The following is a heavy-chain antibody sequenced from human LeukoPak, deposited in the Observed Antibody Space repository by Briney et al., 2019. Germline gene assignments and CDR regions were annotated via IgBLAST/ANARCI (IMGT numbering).Heavy chain of an antibody. V-gene: IGHV4-39*07. CDR2: IYYSGST. D-gene: IGHD3-3*01. CDR3: ARGNTIFGVHPLFDY. CDR1: GGSISSSSYY. J-gene: IGHJ4*02. Sequence: SETLSLTCTVSGGSISSSSYYWGWIRQPPGKGLEWIGSIYYSGSTNYNPSLKSRVTISVDTSKNQFSLKLSSVTAADTAVYYCARGNTIFGVHPLFDYWGQGTLVTVSS.